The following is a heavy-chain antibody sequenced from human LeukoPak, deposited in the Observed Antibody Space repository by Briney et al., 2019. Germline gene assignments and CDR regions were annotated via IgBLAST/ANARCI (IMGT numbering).Heavy chain of an antibody. J-gene: IGHJ3*02. CDR1: GFTFSSYG. CDR3: ARATFWSGSYAFDI. V-gene: IGHV3-30*02. CDR2: IRYDGSNK. D-gene: IGHD3-3*01. Sequence: PGGSLRLSCAASGFTFSSYGMHWVRQAPGKGLEWVAFIRYDGSNKYYADSVKGRFTISRDNSKNTLYLQMNSLRAEDTAVYYCARATFWSGSYAFDIWGQGTMVTVSS.